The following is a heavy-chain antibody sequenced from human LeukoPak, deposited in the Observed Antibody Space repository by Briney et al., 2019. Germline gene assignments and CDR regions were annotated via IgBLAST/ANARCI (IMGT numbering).Heavy chain of an antibody. CDR2: ISGSGGST. D-gene: IGHD5-18*01. V-gene: IGHV3-23*01. Sequence: GGSLRLSCAASGFTFSSYAMSWVRQAPGKGLEWVSAISGSGGSTYYADSVKGRFTISRDNSKNTLYLQMNSLRAEDTAVYYCAKSSVSGGTAMDKDYFDHWGQGTLVTVSS. CDR3: AKSSVSGGTAMDKDYFDH. CDR1: GFTFSSYA. J-gene: IGHJ4*02.